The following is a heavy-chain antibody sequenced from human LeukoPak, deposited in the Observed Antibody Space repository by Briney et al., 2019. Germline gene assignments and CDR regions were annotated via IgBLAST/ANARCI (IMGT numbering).Heavy chain of an antibody. CDR2: IKQDGSEK. D-gene: IGHD3-3*01. Sequence: PGGSLRLPRAASGFTFSSYWMSWVRQAPGKGLEWVANIKQDGSEKYYVDSVKGRFTISRDNAKNSLYLQMNSLRAEDTAVYYCARDWRFLEWPRGSDYWGQGTLVTVSS. V-gene: IGHV3-7*01. CDR3: ARDWRFLEWPRGSDY. J-gene: IGHJ4*02. CDR1: GFTFSSYW.